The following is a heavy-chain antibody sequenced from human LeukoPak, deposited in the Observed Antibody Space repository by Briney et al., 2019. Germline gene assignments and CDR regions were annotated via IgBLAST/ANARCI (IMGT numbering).Heavy chain of an antibody. Sequence: ASVKVSCKVSGYTLTELSMHWVRQAPGKGLEWMGGFDPEDGETIYAQKFQGRVTMTRDMSTSTVYMELSSLRSEDTAVYYCASDYYYDSSGYPMDAYYYYMDVWGKGTTVTVSS. J-gene: IGHJ6*03. V-gene: IGHV1-24*01. CDR2: FDPEDGET. CDR3: ASDYYYDSSGYPMDAYYYYMDV. CDR1: GYTLTELS. D-gene: IGHD3-22*01.